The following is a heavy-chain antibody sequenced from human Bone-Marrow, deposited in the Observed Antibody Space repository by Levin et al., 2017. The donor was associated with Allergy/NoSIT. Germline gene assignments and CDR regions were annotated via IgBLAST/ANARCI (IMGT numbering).Heavy chain of an antibody. J-gene: IGHJ4*02. V-gene: IGHV3-48*02. CDR2: INSSSGTI. Sequence: SCATSGFTFSSYSMNWVRQAPGKGLEWVSSINSSSGTIYYEDSVKGRFTISRDNAKKSLYLQMSSLRDEDTAVYYCVRGLPDYWGQGTLVTVSS. CDR3: VRGLPDY. CDR1: GFTFSSYS.